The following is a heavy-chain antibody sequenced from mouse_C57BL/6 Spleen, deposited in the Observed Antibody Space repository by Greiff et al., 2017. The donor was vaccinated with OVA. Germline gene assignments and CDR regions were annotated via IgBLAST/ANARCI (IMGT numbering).Heavy chain of an antibody. Sequence: DVKLVESGGGLVQPGGSLKLSCAASGFTFSDYYMYWVRQTPEKRLEWVAYISNGGGSTYYPDTVKGRFTISRDNAKNTLYLQMSRLKSEDTAMYYCARSLNYIMDYWGQGTSVTVSS. CDR3: ARSLNYIMDY. CDR2: ISNGGGST. V-gene: IGHV5-12*01. D-gene: IGHD2-1*01. CDR1: GFTFSDYY. J-gene: IGHJ4*01.